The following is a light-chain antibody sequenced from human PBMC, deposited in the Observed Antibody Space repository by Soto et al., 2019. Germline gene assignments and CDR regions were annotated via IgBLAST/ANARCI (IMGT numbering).Light chain of an antibody. V-gene: IGLV3-25*02. CDR2: KDN. CDR1: ALPKQY. J-gene: IGLJ3*02. CDR3: QSSDRGDTYWV. Sequence: SYELTQPPSVSVSPGQTARIACSGDALPKQYAYWYQQKPGQAPVLAIYKDNERPSGIPERFSGSSSGTTVTLTISGVQAEDEADYYCQSSDRGDTYWVFGGGTKLTVL.